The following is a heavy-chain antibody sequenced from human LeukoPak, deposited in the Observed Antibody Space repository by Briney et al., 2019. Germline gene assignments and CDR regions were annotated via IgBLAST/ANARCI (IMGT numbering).Heavy chain of an antibody. Sequence: PSETLSLTCAVYGGSFSGYYWSWIRQPPGKGLEWIGEINHSGSTNYNPSLKSRVTISVDTSKNQFSLKLSSVTAADTAVYYCARLPSGSYYYFDYWGQGTLVTVSS. V-gene: IGHV4-34*01. D-gene: IGHD1-26*01. CDR3: ARLPSGSYYYFDY. J-gene: IGHJ4*02. CDR1: GGSFSGYY. CDR2: INHSGST.